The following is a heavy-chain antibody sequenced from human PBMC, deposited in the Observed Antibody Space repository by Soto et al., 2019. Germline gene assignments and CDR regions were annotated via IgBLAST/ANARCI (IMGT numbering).Heavy chain of an antibody. D-gene: IGHD3-22*01. CDR1: GFSLSTSGMC. CDR2: IDWDDDK. CDR3: ARMVYYYDSSGYYYADY. Sequence: GSGPTLVNPTQTLTLTCTFSGFSLSTSGMCVSWIRQPPGKALEWLALIDWDDDKYYSTSLKTRLTISKDTSKNQVVLTMTNMDPVDTATYYCARMVYYYDSSGYYYADYWGQGTLVTVSS. V-gene: IGHV2-70*01. J-gene: IGHJ4*02.